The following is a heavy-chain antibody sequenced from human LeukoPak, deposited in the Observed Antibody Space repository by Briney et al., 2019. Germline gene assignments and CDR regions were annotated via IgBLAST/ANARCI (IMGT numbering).Heavy chain of an antibody. Sequence: PSETLSLTCAVYGGSFSGYYWSWIRQPPGKGLEWIGEINYNGKTNYNPSLKSRVTISVDTSKNQFSLKLSSVTAADTAVYYCARGGVRENRVYYGMDVWGQGTTVTVSS. J-gene: IGHJ6*02. CDR1: GGSFSGYY. V-gene: IGHV4-34*01. D-gene: IGHD1-14*01. CDR3: ARGGVRENRVYYGMDV. CDR2: INYNGKT.